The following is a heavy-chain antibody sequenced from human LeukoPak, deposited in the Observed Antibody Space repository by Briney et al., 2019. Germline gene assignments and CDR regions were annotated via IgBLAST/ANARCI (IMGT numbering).Heavy chain of an antibody. D-gene: IGHD1-20*01. CDR1: GFTFDTYW. Sequence: PGGSLRLSCAASGFTFDTYWMHWVRQAPGRGLVWVSHIDTDGSTTRHADSVKGRFTISRDNAKNTLYLQMNSLRAEDTAVYFCARDGDNGNDLDYWGQGTLVTVSS. V-gene: IGHV3-74*01. CDR2: IDTDGSTT. J-gene: IGHJ4*02. CDR3: ARDGDNGNDLDY.